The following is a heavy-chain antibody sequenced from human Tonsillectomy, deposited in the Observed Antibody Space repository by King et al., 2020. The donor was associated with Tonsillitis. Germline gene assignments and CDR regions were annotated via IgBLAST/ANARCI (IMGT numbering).Heavy chain of an antibody. CDR2: ISYDGSNK. CDR1: GFIFSRYA. J-gene: IGHJ3*02. V-gene: IGHV3-30*04. CDR3: ARVRGSGSYDAFDI. Sequence: VQLVESGGGVVQPGRSLRLSCEACGFIFSRYAMHWVRQAPGKGLEWVAVISYDGSNKYYADSVKGRFTISRDNSKNTLYLQMNSLRAEDTAVYYCARVRGSGSYDAFDIWGQGTVVTVSS. D-gene: IGHD3-10*01.